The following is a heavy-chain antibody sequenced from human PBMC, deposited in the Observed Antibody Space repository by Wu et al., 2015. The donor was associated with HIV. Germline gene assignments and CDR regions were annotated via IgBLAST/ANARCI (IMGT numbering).Heavy chain of an antibody. Sequence: QLVQSGAEVKKPGSSVKVSCKASGGTFSYSAIAWVRQAPGQGLEWMGWMNPKSGNTGYAQKFQGRVTMTRNTSINTAYMELSSLRSEDTAVYYCARGQGGYFDTRGYYYAGVSWFDPWGQGTLVTVSS. J-gene: IGHJ5*02. CDR1: GGTFSYSA. D-gene: IGHD3-22*01. CDR3: ARGQGGYFDTRGYYYAGVSWFDP. CDR2: MNPKSGNT. V-gene: IGHV1-8*02.